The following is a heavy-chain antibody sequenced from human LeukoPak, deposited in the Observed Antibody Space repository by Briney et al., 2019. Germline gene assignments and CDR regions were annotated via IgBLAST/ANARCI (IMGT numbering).Heavy chain of an antibody. CDR3: ARDPTDSSGYYRQPEPDY. Sequence: ASVKVSCKASGYTFTGYYMHWVRQAPGQGLEWMGWINPNSGGTNYAQKFQGRVTMTRDTSISTAYMELSRLRSDDTAVYYCARDPTDSSGYYRQPEPDYWGQGTLVTVSS. V-gene: IGHV1-2*02. CDR2: INPNSGGT. D-gene: IGHD3-22*01. CDR1: GYTFTGYY. J-gene: IGHJ4*02.